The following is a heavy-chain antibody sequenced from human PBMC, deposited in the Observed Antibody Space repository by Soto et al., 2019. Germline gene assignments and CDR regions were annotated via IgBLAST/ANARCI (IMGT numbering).Heavy chain of an antibody. CDR1: GGSISSYY. Sequence: SETLSLTCTVSGGSISSYYWSWIRQPPGKGLEWIGYIYYSGSTNYNPSLKSRVTISVDTSKNQFSLKLSSVTAADTAVYYCARAPPYDYIWGSYRLVYFDYWGQGTLVTVSS. CDR2: IYYSGST. CDR3: ARAPPYDYIWGSYRLVYFDY. V-gene: IGHV4-59*01. D-gene: IGHD3-16*02. J-gene: IGHJ4*02.